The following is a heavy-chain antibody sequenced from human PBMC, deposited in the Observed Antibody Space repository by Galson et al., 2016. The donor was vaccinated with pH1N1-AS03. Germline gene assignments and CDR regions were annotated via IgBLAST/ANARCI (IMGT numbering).Heavy chain of an antibody. CDR3: VSRAGSDPFDV. CDR1: GFIFSAYS. CDR2: ISSDGATI. J-gene: IGHJ3*01. Sequence: SLRLSCAASGFIFSAYSMHWVRQAPGKGPEYVSPISSDGATIYYVDSLKGRCTISRDNSKNTLDLQRSSLRPEDTAMYYCVSRAGSDPFDVWGQGTKVTVSS. V-gene: IGHV3-64D*08.